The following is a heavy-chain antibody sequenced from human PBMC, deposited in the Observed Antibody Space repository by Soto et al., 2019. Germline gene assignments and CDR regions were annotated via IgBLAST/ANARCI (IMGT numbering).Heavy chain of an antibody. CDR2: ISSSSSTI. Sequence: EVQLVESGGGLVQPGGSLRLSCAASGFTFSSYSMNWVRQAPGKGLEWVSYISSSSSTIYYADSVKGRFTISRDNAKNSLYLQMNSLIAEDTAVYYCAKDLNYRLFDYWGQGTLVTVSS. CDR3: AKDLNYRLFDY. J-gene: IGHJ4*02. D-gene: IGHD1-7*01. CDR1: GFTFSSYS. V-gene: IGHV3-48*01.